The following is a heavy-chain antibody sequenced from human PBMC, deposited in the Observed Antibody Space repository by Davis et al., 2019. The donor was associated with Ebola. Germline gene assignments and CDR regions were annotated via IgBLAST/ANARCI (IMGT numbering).Heavy chain of an antibody. CDR3: ARAPYYYDVSGFYVDF. CDR2: IYPGDSDT. D-gene: IGHD3-22*01. V-gene: IGHV5-51*01. Sequence: KVSCKASGYTFTRYWIAWVRQMPGKGLEWVGGIYPGDSDTRYSPSFLGQVIFSADKSISTAYLQWSSLKASDTATYYCARAPYYYDVSGFYVDFWGQGTLVTVSS. CDR1: GYTFTRYW. J-gene: IGHJ4*02.